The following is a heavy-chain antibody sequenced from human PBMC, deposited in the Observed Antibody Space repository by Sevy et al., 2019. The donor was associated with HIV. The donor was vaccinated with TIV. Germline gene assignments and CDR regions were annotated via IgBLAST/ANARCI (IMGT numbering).Heavy chain of an antibody. Sequence: SETLSLTCAVYGGSFSGYYWSWIRQPPGKGLEWIGEINHSGSTNYNPSLKSRVTISVDTSKNQFSLKLSSVTAADTAVYYCASYGGNPPLSYWGQGTLVTVSS. D-gene: IGHD2-15*01. J-gene: IGHJ4*02. V-gene: IGHV4-34*01. CDR2: INHSGST. CDR1: GGSFSGYY. CDR3: ASYGGNPPLSY.